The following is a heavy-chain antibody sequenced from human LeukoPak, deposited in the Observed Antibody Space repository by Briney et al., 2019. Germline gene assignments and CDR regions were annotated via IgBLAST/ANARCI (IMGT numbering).Heavy chain of an antibody. V-gene: IGHV3-48*01. J-gene: IGHJ4*02. CDR2: ISSSSSTI. D-gene: IGHD1-26*01. CDR1: GFTFSSYS. CDR3: ARDPVGATDY. Sequence: GGSLRLSCAASGFTFSSYSMNWVRQAPGKGLEWVSYISSSSSTIYYADSVKGRFTISRDNAKNSPYLQMNSLRAEDTAVYYCARDPVGATDYWGQGTLVTVSS.